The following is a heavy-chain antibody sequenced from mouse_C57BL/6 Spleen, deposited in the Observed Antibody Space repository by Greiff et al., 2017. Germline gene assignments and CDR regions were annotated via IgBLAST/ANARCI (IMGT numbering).Heavy chain of an antibody. V-gene: IGHV1-55*01. CDR2: IYPGSGST. J-gene: IGHJ3*01. CDR3: AIYYDYDVAY. D-gene: IGHD2-4*01. CDR1: GYTFTSYW. Sequence: QVQLQQPGAEFVKPGASVKMSCKASGYTFTSYWITWVKQRPGQGLEWIGDIYPGSGSTNYNGKFKGKATLTADKSSSTAYMQLSSLTSEDSAVYFCAIYYDYDVAYWGQGTLVTVSA.